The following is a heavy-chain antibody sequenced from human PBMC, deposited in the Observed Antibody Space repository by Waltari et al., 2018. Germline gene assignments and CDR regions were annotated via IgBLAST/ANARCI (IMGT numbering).Heavy chain of an antibody. Sequence: QVQLVESGGGVVQPGRSLRLSCAASGFTFSRYAMHWVRQAPGKGLEWVAVISYDGSNKYYADSVKGRCTISRDNSKNTLYLQMNSLRAEDTAVYYCARDQSIAAAGTLDYWGQGTLVTVSS. CDR3: ARDQSIAAAGTLDY. CDR1: GFTFSRYA. D-gene: IGHD6-13*01. V-gene: IGHV3-30-3*01. J-gene: IGHJ4*02. CDR2: ISYDGSNK.